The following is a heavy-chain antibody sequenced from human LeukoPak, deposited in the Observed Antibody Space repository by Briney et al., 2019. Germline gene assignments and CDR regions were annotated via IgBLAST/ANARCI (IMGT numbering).Heavy chain of an antibody. Sequence: PGGSLRLSCAASGFTFSSYGMGWVRQAPGKGLEWVSSISGGGETTYYADSVKGRFPISRDNSKNTLYLQMNSLRAEDTAVYYCARGVEGDYGSGSYDLYYYYYMDVWGKGTTVTISS. V-gene: IGHV3-23*01. CDR2: ISGGGETT. CDR1: GFTFSSYG. CDR3: ARGVEGDYGSGSYDLYYYYYMDV. J-gene: IGHJ6*03. D-gene: IGHD3-10*01.